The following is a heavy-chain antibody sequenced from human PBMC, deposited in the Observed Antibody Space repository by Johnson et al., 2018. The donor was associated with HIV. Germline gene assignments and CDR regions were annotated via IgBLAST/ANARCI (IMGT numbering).Heavy chain of an antibody. Sequence: QMLLVESGGGLVQPGRSLRLSCAASGFTFSNYAMHWVRQAPGKGLEWVAVIWYDGSNKYYVDSVKGRFTISRDNAKNSLYLQMNSLRAEDTAVYYCAREALDAFDIWGQGTMVTVSS. V-gene: IGHV3-33*08. J-gene: IGHJ3*02. CDR3: AREALDAFDI. CDR2: IWYDGSNK. CDR1: GFTFSNYA.